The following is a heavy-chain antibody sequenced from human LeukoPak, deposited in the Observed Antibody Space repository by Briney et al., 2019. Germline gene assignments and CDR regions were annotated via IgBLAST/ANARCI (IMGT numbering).Heavy chain of an antibody. CDR2: IRSKVYGGTT. J-gene: IGHJ1*01. V-gene: IGHV3-49*04. CDR1: GFSFGDYA. Sequence: PGGSLRLSCTASGFSFGDYAMSWVRQGPGKGLEWVGFIRSKVYGGTTGYAASVKGRFTISRDDSKSIAYLQMNSLKTEDTGVYYCSVYCTGGSCPDWGQGTLVTVSS. CDR3: SVYCTGGSCPD. D-gene: IGHD2-15*01.